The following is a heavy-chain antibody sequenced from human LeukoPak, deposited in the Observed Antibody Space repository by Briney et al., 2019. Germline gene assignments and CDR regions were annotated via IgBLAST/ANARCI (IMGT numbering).Heavy chain of an antibody. CDR2: INPNSGGT. CDR1: GYTFTGHY. CDR3: ARDGAGTTVTTLDY. V-gene: IGHV1-2*02. D-gene: IGHD4-17*01. Sequence: ASVKVSCKASGYTFTGHYMHWVRQAPGQGLEWMGRINPNSGGTNYAQKLQGRVTMTTDTSTSTAYMELRSLRSDDTAVYYCARDGAGTTVTTLDYWGQGTLVTVSS. J-gene: IGHJ4*02.